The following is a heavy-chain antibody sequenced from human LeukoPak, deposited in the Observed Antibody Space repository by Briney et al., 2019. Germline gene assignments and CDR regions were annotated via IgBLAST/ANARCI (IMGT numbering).Heavy chain of an antibody. V-gene: IGHV4-34*01. CDR2: INHRGST. J-gene: IGHJ1*01. CDR3: ARLKYYYDSSGSRAEYFQH. D-gene: IGHD3-22*01. Sequence: SETLSLTCAVYGGSFSGYYWSWIRQPPGKGLEWIGEINHRGSTNYNPSLKSRVTISVDTSKNQFSLKLSSVTAADTAVYYCARLKYYYDSSGSRAEYFQHWGQGTLVTASS. CDR1: GGSFSGYY.